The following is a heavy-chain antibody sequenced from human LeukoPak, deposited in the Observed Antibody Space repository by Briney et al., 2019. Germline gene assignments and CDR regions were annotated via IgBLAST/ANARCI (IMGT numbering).Heavy chain of an antibody. CDR2: IYYSGST. Sequence: PSETLSLTCTVSGGSISSSSYYWGWIRQPPGKGLEWIGSIYYSGSTYYNPSLKSRVTISVDTSKNQFSLKLSSVTAADTAVYYCARVGVVIPYFDYWGQGTLVTVSS. V-gene: IGHV4-39*07. CDR3: ARVGVVIPYFDY. D-gene: IGHD3-3*01. CDR1: GGSISSSSYY. J-gene: IGHJ4*02.